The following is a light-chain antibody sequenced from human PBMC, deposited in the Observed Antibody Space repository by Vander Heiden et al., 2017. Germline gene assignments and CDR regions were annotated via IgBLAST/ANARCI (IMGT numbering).Light chain of an antibody. CDR3: QQYNTWPYT. Sequence: PATLSVSPGERATLSCRASQSVSSNLAWYQQKPGQAPRLLIYGASTRATVIPARFSGSGSGTEFPLTTRSLQSEDFAASYCQQYNTWPYTFGQGTKLEIK. J-gene: IGKJ2*01. CDR1: QSVSSN. V-gene: IGKV3-15*01. CDR2: GAS.